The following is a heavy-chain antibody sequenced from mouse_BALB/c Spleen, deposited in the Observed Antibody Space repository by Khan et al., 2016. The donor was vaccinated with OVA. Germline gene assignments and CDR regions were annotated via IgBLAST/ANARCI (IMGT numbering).Heavy chain of an antibody. V-gene: IGHV2-3*01. D-gene: IGHD1-1*01. CDR2: IWGDGST. Sequence: QVQLKQSGPGLVAPSQSLSITCTVSGFSLTSYGVNWVRQPPGKGLEWLGVIWGDGSTNYHSTLKSRLIISKDNSKRQVFLTLNSLQTDDTATYYCAKFTPDYYSMDYWCQGTSVTVSS. CDR1: GFSLTSYG. CDR3: AKFTPDYYSMDY. J-gene: IGHJ4*01.